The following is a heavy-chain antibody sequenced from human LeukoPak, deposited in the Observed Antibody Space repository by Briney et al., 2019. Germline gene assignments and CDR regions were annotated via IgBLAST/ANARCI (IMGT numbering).Heavy chain of an antibody. J-gene: IGHJ4*02. CDR2: VNFSGAHT. D-gene: IGHD1-1*01. CDR1: GFTFKSYA. Sequence: GGSLRLSCAATGFTFKSYAMSWVRQAPGKGLEWVAGVNFSGAHTYYADSVKGRFTISRDNSKNTLSLQINSLRAEDTAVYYCAKADSGTFDHFDCGGQGTLVTVPS. CDR3: AKADSGTFDHFDC. V-gene: IGHV3-23*01.